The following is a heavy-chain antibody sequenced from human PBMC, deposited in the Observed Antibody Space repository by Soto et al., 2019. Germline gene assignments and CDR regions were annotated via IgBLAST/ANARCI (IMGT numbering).Heavy chain of an antibody. J-gene: IGHJ5*02. D-gene: IGHD3-22*01. CDR3: TTNYYDSSGYDNWFDP. CDR1: GFTFGDYA. Sequence: GGSLRLSCTASGFTFGDYAMSWFRQAPGKGLEWVGFIRSKAYGGTTQYAASVKGRFTISRDDPKSIAYLQMNSLKTEDTAVYYCTTNYYDSSGYDNWFDPWGQGTLVTVS. V-gene: IGHV3-49*03. CDR2: IRSKAYGGTT.